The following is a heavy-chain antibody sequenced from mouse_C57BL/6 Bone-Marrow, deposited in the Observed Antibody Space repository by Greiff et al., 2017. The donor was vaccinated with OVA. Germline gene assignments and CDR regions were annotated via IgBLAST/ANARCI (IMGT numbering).Heavy chain of an antibody. CDR2: IRSKSNNYAT. CDR3: VRTAQATGAMDY. V-gene: IGHV10-1*01. CDR1: GFSFNTYA. D-gene: IGHD3-2*02. Sequence: DVQLVESGGGLVQPKGSLKLSCAASGFSFNTYAMNWVRQAPGKGLEWVARIRSKSNNYATYYADSVKDRFTISRDDSESMLYLQMNNLKTEDTAMDDCVRTAQATGAMDYWGQGTSVTVSS. J-gene: IGHJ4*01.